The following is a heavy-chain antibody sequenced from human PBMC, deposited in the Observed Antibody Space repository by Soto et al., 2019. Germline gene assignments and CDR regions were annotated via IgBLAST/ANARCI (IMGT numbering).Heavy chain of an antibody. D-gene: IGHD3-9*01. V-gene: IGHV4-59*01. J-gene: IGHJ6*02. CDR3: ARVGILTGYYKGLDV. CDR2: IYFSGTT. CDR1: GGSISTSY. Sequence: PETLSLTCTVSGGSISTSYWSWIRQPPGKGLEWIGYIYFSGTTNYNPSLKSRVTISVDTSKSQFSLKLNSVTAADTAVYYCARVGILTGYYKGLDVWGQGTTVTVSS.